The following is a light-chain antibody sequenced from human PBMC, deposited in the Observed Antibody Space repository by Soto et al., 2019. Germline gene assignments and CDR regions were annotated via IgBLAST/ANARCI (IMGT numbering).Light chain of an antibody. Sequence: DIQMTQSPSSLSASVGARVTITCRASQGISNYLAWYQQKPGKVPKLLIYAASTLQSGVPSRFSGSGSGTDFTLTISSLQPEDVATYDCQKYNSAPRTFGPVTKVDIK. J-gene: IGKJ3*01. CDR3: QKYNSAPRT. V-gene: IGKV1-27*01. CDR2: AAS. CDR1: QGISNY.